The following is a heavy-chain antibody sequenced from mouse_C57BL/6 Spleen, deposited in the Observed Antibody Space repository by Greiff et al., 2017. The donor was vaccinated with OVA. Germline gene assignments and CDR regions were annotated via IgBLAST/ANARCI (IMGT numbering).Heavy chain of an antibody. Sequence: EVKLQQSGPELVKPGASVKISCKASGYTFTDYYMNWVKQSHGKSLEWIGDINPNNGGTSYNQKFKGKATLTVDKSSSTAYMELRSLTSEDSAVYYCARGGGTGTFDYWSQGTTLTVSS. CDR2: INPNNGGT. CDR3: ARGGGTGTFDY. J-gene: IGHJ2*01. CDR1: GYTFTDYY. D-gene: IGHD4-1*01. V-gene: IGHV1-26*01.